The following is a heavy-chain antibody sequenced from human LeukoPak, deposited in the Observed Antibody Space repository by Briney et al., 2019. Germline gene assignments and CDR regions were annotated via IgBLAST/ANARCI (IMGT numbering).Heavy chain of an antibody. CDR2: ISYDGGNK. J-gene: IGHJ6*02. CDR1: GFTFSSYA. CDR3: ARGLVRYYYGMDV. D-gene: IGHD6-19*01. Sequence: GGSLRLSCAASGFTFSSYAMHWVRQAPGKGLEWVAVISYDGGNKYYADSVKGRFTISRDNSKSTLYLQMNSLRTEDTAVYYCARGLVRYYYGMDVWGQGTTVTVPS. V-gene: IGHV3-30-3*01.